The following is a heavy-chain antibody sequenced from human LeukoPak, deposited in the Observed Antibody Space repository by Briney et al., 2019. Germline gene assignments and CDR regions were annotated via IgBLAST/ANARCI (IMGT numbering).Heavy chain of an antibody. CDR1: GFTFSSYS. CDR2: IRYDGSNK. CDR3: AKDRYSSSSGYYYYMDV. D-gene: IGHD6-6*01. V-gene: IGHV3-30*02. Sequence: GGSLRLSCAASGFTFSSYSMHWVRQAPGKGLEWVAFIRYDGSNKYYADSVKGRFTISRDNSKNTLYLQMSSLRAEDTAVYYCAKDRYSSSSGYYYYMDVWGKGTTVTVSS. J-gene: IGHJ6*03.